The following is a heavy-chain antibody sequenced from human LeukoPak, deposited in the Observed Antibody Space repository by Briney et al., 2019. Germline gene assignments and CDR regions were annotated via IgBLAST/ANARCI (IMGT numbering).Heavy chain of an antibody. CDR2: ISGSGGST. V-gene: IGHV3-23*01. CDR1: GFTFSSYA. Sequence: GGSLRLSCAASGFTFSSYAMSWVRQAPGKGLEWVSAISGSGGSTYYADSVKGRFTISRDNGKNSLYLQMNSLRAVDTAVYYCARDRDWAFDYWGQGTLLTVSS. J-gene: IGHJ4*02. D-gene: IGHD3-9*01. CDR3: ARDRDWAFDY.